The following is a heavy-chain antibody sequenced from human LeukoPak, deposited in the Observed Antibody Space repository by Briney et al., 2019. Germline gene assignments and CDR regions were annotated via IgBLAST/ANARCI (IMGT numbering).Heavy chain of an antibody. V-gene: IGHV1-18*01. D-gene: IGHD6-13*01. CDR3: ARRRGSSWPYYYYGMDV. J-gene: IGHJ6*02. CDR2: ISAYNGNT. Sequence: GASVKVSCKASGYTFTSYGISWVRQAPGQGLEWMGWISAYNGNTNYAQKLQGRVTMTTDTSTSTAYMELRSLRSDDTAVYYCARRRGSSWPYYYYGMDVWGQGTTVTVSS. CDR1: GYTFTSYG.